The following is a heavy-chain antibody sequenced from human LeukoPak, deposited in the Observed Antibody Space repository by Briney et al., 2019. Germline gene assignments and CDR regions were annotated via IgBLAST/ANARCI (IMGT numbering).Heavy chain of an antibody. CDR3: VGGRNGWFGIGDY. V-gene: IGHV4-39*01. Sequence: SETLTLTCSVSGGSISSSGYYWGRIRPPPGKGREWIVSYYYSGSTYYNPSLKSLATISVDTSKNQFSLKLNYVTAADATVYYCVGGRNGWFGIGDYWGQGTLVTVSS. CDR2: YYYSGST. J-gene: IGHJ4*02. CDR1: GGSISSSGYY. D-gene: IGHD3-10*01.